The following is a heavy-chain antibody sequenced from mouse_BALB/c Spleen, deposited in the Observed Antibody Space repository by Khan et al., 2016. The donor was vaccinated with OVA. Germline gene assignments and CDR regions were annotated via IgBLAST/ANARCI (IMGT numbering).Heavy chain of an antibody. CDR3: TRGYYGDPFAY. V-gene: IGHV5-4*02. CDR1: GFTFSDYY. Sequence: EVELVESGGGLVRPGGSLKLSCEASGFTFSDYYMYWVRQTPEKRLEWVATISEGGSYIYCPDSVKGRFTISRDDVKNNLYLRMTSLKSEDTAMYYCTRGYYGDPFAYWGQGTLVTVSA. CDR2: ISEGGSYI. J-gene: IGHJ3*01. D-gene: IGHD2-13*01.